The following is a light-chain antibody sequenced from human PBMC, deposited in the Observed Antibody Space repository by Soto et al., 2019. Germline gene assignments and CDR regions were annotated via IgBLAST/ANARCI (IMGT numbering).Light chain of an antibody. CDR3: QQCHFYWT. CDR2: NVS. V-gene: IGKV1-5*03. Sequence: DIQMTQSPSTLPASVGDRVTITCRASQTIGNWLAWYQQKPGKVPKLLIYNVSTLESGVPSRFSGSGSGTEFTLTISSLPPDDFATYYCQQCHFYWTFGQGTKVEIK. J-gene: IGKJ1*01. CDR1: QTIGNW.